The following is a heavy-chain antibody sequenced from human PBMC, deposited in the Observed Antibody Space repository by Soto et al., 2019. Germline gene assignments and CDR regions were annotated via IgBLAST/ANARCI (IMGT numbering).Heavy chain of an antibody. V-gene: IGHV3-23*01. CDR1: GFTFSSYA. Sequence: PGGSLRLSCAASGFTFSSYAMSWVRQAPGKGLEWVSAISGSGGSTYYADSVKGRFTISRDNSNNTLYLQMNSLRAEDTAVYYCAKGEGGLRYFDWLPNYWGQGTLVTVSS. J-gene: IGHJ4*02. CDR3: AKGEGGLRYFDWLPNY. D-gene: IGHD3-9*01. CDR2: ISGSGGST.